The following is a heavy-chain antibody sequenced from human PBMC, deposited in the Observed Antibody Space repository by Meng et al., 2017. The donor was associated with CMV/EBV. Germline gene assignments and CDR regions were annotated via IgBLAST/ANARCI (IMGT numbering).Heavy chain of an antibody. CDR2: IIPIFGTA. CDR1: GGTFSSYA. V-gene: IGHV1-69*05. D-gene: IGHD2-2*02. CDR3: ASCSTSCYIGWYFDL. J-gene: IGHJ2*01. Sequence: SVKVSCKASGGTFSSYAISWVRQAPGQGLEWMGGIIPIFGTANYAQKFQGGVTITTDESTSTAYVELSSLRSEDTAVYYCASCSTSCYIGWYFDLWGRGTLVTVSS.